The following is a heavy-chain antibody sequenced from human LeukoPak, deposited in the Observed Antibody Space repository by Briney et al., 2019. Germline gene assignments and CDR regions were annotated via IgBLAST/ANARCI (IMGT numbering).Heavy chain of an antibody. CDR2: VSYDGSNK. D-gene: IGHD6-19*01. CDR1: GFTFSSYA. CDR3: ARDSSGWLDY. Sequence: DPGRSLRLSCAASGFTFSSYAMHWVRQAPGKGLEWVAVVSYDGSNKYYADSVKGRFTISRDNSKNTLYLQMNSLRAEDTAVYYCARDSSGWLDYWGQGTLVTVSS. J-gene: IGHJ4*02. V-gene: IGHV3-30*14.